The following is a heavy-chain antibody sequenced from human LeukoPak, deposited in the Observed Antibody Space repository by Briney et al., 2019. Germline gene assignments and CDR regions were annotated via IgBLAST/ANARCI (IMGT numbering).Heavy chain of an antibody. CDR1: GYAFTSYG. V-gene: IGHV1-18*01. J-gene: IGHJ5*02. CDR3: ARRKDYDILTGYLTAGWFDP. D-gene: IGHD3-9*01. Sequence: ASVKVSCKASGYAFTSYGISWVRQAPGQGLEWMGWISAYNGNTNYAQKLQGRVTMTTDTSTSTAYMELRSLRSDDTAVYYCARRKDYDILTGYLTAGWFDPWGQGTLVTVSS. CDR2: ISAYNGNT.